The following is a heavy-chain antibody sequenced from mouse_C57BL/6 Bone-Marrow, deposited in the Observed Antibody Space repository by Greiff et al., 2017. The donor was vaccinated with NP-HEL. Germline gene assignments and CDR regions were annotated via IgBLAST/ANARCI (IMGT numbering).Heavy chain of an antibody. D-gene: IGHD2-2*01. CDR3: ARDLLWLRRAGYYAMDY. CDR1: GYTFTDYY. J-gene: IGHJ4*01. V-gene: IGHV1-75*01. CDR2: IFPGSGST. Sequence: VQLHQSGPELVKPGASVKISCKASGYTFTDYYINWVKQRPGQGLEWIGWIFPGSGSTYYNEKFKGKATLTVDKSSSTAYMLLSSLTSEDSAVYFCARDLLWLRRAGYYAMDYWGQGTSVTVSS.